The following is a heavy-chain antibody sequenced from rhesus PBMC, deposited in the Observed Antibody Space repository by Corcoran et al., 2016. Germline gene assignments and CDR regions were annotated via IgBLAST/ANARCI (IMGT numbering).Heavy chain of an antibody. Sequence: QLQLQESGPGLVKPSETLSLTCAVSGGSIRSSYWSWIRQAPGKGLEWIGYIYGSGSSTNYNPSLKSRVTLSVDTSKNQLSLKLSSVTAADTAVYYCARESAGTDYWGQGVLVTVSS. CDR3: ARESAGTDY. J-gene: IGHJ4*01. V-gene: IGHV4-169*02. D-gene: IGHD1-1*01. CDR2: IYGSGSST. CDR1: GGSIRSSY.